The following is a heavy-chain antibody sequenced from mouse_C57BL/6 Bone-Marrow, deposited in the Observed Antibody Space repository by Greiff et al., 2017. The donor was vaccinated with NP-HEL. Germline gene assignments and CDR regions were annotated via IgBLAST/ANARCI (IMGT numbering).Heavy chain of an antibody. J-gene: IGHJ3*01. D-gene: IGHD3-3*01. CDR2: IYPGDGDT. CDR3: ARLGQRSAY. CDR1: GYAFSSSW. V-gene: IGHV1-82*01. Sequence: QVQLQQSGPELVKPGASVKISCKASGYAFSSSWMNWVKQRPGKGLEWIGRIYPGDGDTNYNGKFKGKATLTADKSSSTAYMQLSSLTSEDSAVYFCARLGQRSAYWGQGTLVTVSA.